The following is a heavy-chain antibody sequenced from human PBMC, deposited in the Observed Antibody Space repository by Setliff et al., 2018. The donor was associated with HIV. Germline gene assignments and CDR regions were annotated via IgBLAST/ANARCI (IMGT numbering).Heavy chain of an antibody. J-gene: IGHJ3*02. CDR2: INTYNGNT. V-gene: IGHV1-18*01. Sequence: GASVKVSCKASGYNFVGYGINWLRQAPGQGLEWMGWINTYNGNTKYGQKFQGRVTMTRDTSTSTVYMELSSLRSEDTAVYYCARAFQHFEYAFDIWGQGTMVTVSS. D-gene: IGHD3-9*01. CDR1: GYNFVGYG. CDR3: ARAFQHFEYAFDI.